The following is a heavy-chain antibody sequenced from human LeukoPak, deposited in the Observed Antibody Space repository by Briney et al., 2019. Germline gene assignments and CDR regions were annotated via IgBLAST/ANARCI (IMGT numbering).Heavy chain of an antibody. V-gene: IGHV1-69*05. CDR2: IIPIFGTA. J-gene: IGHJ4*02. CDR1: GYTFTSYD. CDR3: ARDSRGYYYGSGSYYLDY. Sequence: SVKVSCKASGYTFTSYDISWVRQAPGQGLEWMGGIIPIFGTANYAQKFQGRVTITTDESTSTAYMELSSLRSEDTAVYYCARDSRGYYYGSGSYYLDYWGQGTLVTVSS. D-gene: IGHD3-10*01.